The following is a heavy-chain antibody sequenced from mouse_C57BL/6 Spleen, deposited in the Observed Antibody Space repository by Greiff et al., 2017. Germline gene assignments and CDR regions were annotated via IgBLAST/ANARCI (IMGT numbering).Heavy chain of an antibody. CDR3: ARGYYDCDNYYAMDY. J-gene: IGHJ4*01. CDR2: IYPGDGDT. CDR1: GYAFSSSW. D-gene: IGHD2-4*01. Sequence: QVQLQQSGPELVKPGASVKLSCTASGYAFSSSWMNWVKQRPGKGLAWIGRIYPGDGDTKYNGKFKGKATLTAAKSSNTAYMQLRSLTSEDSAVYFCARGYYDCDNYYAMDYWGQGTSVTVSS. V-gene: IGHV1-82*01.